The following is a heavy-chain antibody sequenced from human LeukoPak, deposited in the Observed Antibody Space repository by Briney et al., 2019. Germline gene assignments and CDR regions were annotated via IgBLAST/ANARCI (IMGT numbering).Heavy chain of an antibody. Sequence: GGSLRLSCAASGFTFSSYAMSWVRQAPGKGLEWVSAIRGSGDRTHYADSVKGRFTISRDNSKNTLYLQMNSLRAEDTAVYYCAKDGGGRGKNWFDPWGQGTLVTVSS. D-gene: IGHD2-21*01. CDR2: IRGSGDRT. V-gene: IGHV3-23*01. J-gene: IGHJ5*02. CDR3: AKDGGGRGKNWFDP. CDR1: GFTFSSYA.